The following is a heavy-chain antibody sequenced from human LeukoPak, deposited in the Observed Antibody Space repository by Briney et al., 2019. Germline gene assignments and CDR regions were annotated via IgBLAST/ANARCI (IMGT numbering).Heavy chain of an antibody. J-gene: IGHJ4*02. CDR3: ARDGIAAVAFDY. D-gene: IGHD6-13*01. V-gene: IGHV3-33*01. CDR1: GFTFSSNG. CDR2: IWYDGSNK. Sequence: GGSLRLSCAASGFTFSSNGMHWVRQAPGKGLEWVAVIWYDGSNKYYADSVKGRFTISRDNSKNTLYLQMNSLRAEDTAVYYCARDGIAAVAFDYWGQGTLVTVSS.